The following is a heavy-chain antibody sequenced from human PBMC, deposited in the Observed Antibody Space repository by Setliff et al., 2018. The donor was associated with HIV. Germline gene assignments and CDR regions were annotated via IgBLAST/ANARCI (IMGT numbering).Heavy chain of an antibody. D-gene: IGHD2-21*02. CDR1: GVSIRSDVYY. CDR2: IYTSGTT. V-gene: IGHV4-61*09. CDR3: ASRGIVVVTMSMPDEFFVH. Sequence: SETLSLTCTVSGVSIRSDVYYWSWIRQPAGKGLEWIGHIYTSGTTYYNPSLRGRVTISVDRSRNQFSLTLNSVTAADTATYYCASRGIVVVTMSMPDEFFVHWGHGTLVTVSS. J-gene: IGHJ1*01.